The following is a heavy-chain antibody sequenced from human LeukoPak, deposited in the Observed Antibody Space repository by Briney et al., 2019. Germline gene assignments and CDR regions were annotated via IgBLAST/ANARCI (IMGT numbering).Heavy chain of an antibody. Sequence: GESLKISCKGSGYSFTSYWISWVRQMPGKGLEWMGRIDPSDSYTNYSPSFPGHVTISADRSISTAYLQWSSLKASDTAMYYCARRVWTGYQYYFDYWGQGTLVTVSS. V-gene: IGHV5-10-1*01. CDR2: IDPSDSYT. CDR1: GYSFTSYW. J-gene: IGHJ4*02. D-gene: IGHD3/OR15-3a*01. CDR3: ARRVWTGYQYYFDY.